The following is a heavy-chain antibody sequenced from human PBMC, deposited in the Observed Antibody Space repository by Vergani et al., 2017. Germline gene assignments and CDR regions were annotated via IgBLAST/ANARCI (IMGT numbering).Heavy chain of an antibody. Sequence: QVQLQQWGAGLLKPSATLSLTCAVYGGSFSGYYWSWIRQPPGKGLEWIGYIYYSGSHNYNPSLKSRVTISVDTSKNQFSLKRSSVTAADTAGYYCARDPTRGYSYRPFNWVDPWGQGTLVTVSS. CDR3: ARDPTRGYSYRPFNWVDP. V-gene: IGHV4-34*11. D-gene: IGHD5-18*01. J-gene: IGHJ5*02. CDR2: IYYSGSH. CDR1: GGSFSGYY.